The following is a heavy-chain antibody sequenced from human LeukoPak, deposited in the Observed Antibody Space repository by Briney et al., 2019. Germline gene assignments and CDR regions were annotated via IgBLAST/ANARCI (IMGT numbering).Heavy chain of an antibody. V-gene: IGHV3-7*04. D-gene: IGHD1-26*01. CDR3: ARVVGTDEGADY. Sequence: GGSLRLSCAASGFTFRNYWMNWVRQAPGKGLEWVANIKPDGSEKRYVDSVKGRFTISRDNAKNSLYLQMNSLRAEDTAVCYCARVVGTDEGADYWGQGTLVTVSS. CDR2: IKPDGSEK. CDR1: GFTFRNYW. J-gene: IGHJ4*02.